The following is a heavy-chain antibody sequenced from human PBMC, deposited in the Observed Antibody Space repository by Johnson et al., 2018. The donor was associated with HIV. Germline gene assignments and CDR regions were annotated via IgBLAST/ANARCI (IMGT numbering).Heavy chain of an antibody. J-gene: IGHJ3*02. CDR3: AKDRGAARAFEAFDI. V-gene: IGHV3-30*04. CDR2: ISYDGSNK. CDR1: GFTFSSYA. Sequence: QVQLVESGGGVVQPGRSLRLSCAASGFTFSSYAMHWVRQAPGKGLEWVAVISYDGSNKYYLDSVKGRFTISRDNSKNTLYLQMNSLRAEDTAVYYCAKDRGAARAFEAFDIGGQGTMVTVSS. D-gene: IGHD6-6*01.